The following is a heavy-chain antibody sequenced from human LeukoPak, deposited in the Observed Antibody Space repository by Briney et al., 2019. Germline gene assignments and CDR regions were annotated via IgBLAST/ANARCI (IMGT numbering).Heavy chain of an antibody. Sequence: PGGSLRLSCAASGLTFSNYGMHWVRQTPGKGLEWVAFIPYDGSNKYYADSVKGRFTISRDNSRNTLYLQMNSLRAEDTAVYYCAKEYQPNWFDPWGQGTLVTVSS. D-gene: IGHD2-2*01. CDR1: GLTFSNYG. CDR3: AKEYQPNWFDP. V-gene: IGHV3-30*02. CDR2: IPYDGSNK. J-gene: IGHJ5*02.